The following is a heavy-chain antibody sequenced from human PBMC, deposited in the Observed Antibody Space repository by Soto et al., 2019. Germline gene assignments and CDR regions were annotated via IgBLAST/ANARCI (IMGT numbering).Heavy chain of an antibody. V-gene: IGHV4-59*12. J-gene: IGHJ4*02. Sequence: PSETLSLTCTVSGDSISGYYWSWIRQPPGKGLEWIGYISDSGNTNHNPSLKTRVTMAVDTSKNQFSLKLSSVTAADTAVYYCAKDWYSSSSVSLGDLDYWGQGTLVTVSS. CDR3: AKDWYSSSSVSLGDLDY. D-gene: IGHD6-6*01. CDR2: ISDSGNT. CDR1: GDSISGYY.